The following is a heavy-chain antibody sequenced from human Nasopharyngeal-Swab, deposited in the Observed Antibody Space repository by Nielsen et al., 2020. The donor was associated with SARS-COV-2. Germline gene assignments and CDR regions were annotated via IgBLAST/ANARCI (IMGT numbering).Heavy chain of an antibody. D-gene: IGHD3-22*01. V-gene: IGHV3-21*04. CDR3: AKDLITMIVVVINDAFDI. Sequence: GESLKISCAASGFTFSSYSMNWVRQAPGKGLEWVSSISSSSSYIYYADSVKGRFTISRDNSKNTLYLQMNSLRAEDTAVYYCAKDLITMIVVVINDAFDIWGQGTMVTVSS. J-gene: IGHJ3*02. CDR1: GFTFSSYS. CDR2: ISSSSSYI.